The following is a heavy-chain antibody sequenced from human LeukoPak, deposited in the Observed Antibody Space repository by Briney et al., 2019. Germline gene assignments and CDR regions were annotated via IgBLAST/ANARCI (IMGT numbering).Heavy chain of an antibody. Sequence: GESLKISCQGFGYSFTSYWIGWVRQMPGKGMEWMGVIYPGDSRIRYNPSFQGQVTISVDKSISTAYLQWVCLKASDTAMYYCACRDLTSTWSFPWGQGTLVTVSS. CDR2: IYPGDSRI. J-gene: IGHJ5*02. D-gene: IGHD6-13*01. CDR3: ACRDLTSTWSFP. CDR1: GYSFTSYW. V-gene: IGHV5-51*03.